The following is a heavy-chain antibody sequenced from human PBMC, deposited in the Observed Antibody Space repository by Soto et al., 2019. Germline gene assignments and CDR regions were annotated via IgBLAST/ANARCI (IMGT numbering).Heavy chain of an antibody. CDR2: IVVGSGNT. CDR1: GFTFPSSA. V-gene: IGHV1-58*01. Sequence: GASVKVSCKASGFTFPSSAVQWVRQARGQRLEWIGWIVVGSGNTNSAQKYQERVTFTRDMSTRTVNIELSSLKSEYTAVYYCAADDMTTFIWGQGTLVTVSS. J-gene: IGHJ4*02. CDR3: AADDMTTFI. D-gene: IGHD1-1*01.